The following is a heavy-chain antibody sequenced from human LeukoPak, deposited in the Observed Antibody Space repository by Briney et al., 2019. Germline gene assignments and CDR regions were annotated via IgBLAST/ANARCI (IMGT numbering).Heavy chain of an antibody. CDR1: GDSISSGSFY. V-gene: IGHV4-61*02. J-gene: IGHJ4*02. Sequence: SETLSLTCTVSGDSISSGSFYLSWIRQPAGKGLEWIGRISSSGSTNYNPSLKSRVTISVDTSKNQFSLKLSSVTAADTAVYYCARGHRPYYFDYWGQGTLVTVSS. CDR2: ISSSGST. CDR3: ARGHRPYYFDY.